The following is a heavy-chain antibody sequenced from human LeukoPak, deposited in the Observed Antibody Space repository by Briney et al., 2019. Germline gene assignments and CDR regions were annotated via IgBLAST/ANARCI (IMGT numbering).Heavy chain of an antibody. CDR1: GGTFISYA. V-gene: IGHV1-69*13. CDR3: ARDSSGYYYYFDY. Sequence: GASVKVSCKASGGTFISYAISWVRQAPGQGLEWMGGIIPIFGTANYARKFQGRVTITGDESTSTAYMELSSLRSEDTAVYYCARDSSGYYYYFDYWGQGTLVTVSS. J-gene: IGHJ4*02. CDR2: IIPIFGTA. D-gene: IGHD3-22*01.